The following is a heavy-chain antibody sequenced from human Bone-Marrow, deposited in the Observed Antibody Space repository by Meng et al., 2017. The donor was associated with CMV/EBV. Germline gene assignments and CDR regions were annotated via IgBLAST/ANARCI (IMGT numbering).Heavy chain of an antibody. D-gene: IGHD3-22*01. J-gene: IGHJ4*02. V-gene: IGHV4-39*06. CDR1: GASISSISSY. CDR3: ARGPYYDGSGPFDY. Sequence: SETLSLTCTVSGASISSISSYWGWIRRPPGKGLEWIGSIYYTGSTYYNPSLKSRVTISVDTSKNQFALKVRSVTAADTAVYYCARGPYYDGSGPFDYWGQGTLVTVSS. CDR2: IYYTGST.